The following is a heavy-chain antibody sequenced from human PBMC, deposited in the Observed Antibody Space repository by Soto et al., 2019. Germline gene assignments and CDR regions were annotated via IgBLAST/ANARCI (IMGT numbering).Heavy chain of an antibody. CDR2: IGFETRTT. CDR3: ARDHLFALDY. V-gene: IGHV3-48*02. CDR1: GFTFSDYA. J-gene: IGHJ4*02. Sequence: PGGSLRLSCAASGFTFSDYAVHWVRQAPGKGLEWVSYIGFETRTTYYADSVKGRFTISRDNAKNSLYLQMNSLRDEDTAVYYCARDHLFALDYWGQGTLVTVSS.